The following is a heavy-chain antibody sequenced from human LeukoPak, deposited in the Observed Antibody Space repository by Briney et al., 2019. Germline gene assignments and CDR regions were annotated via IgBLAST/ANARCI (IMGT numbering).Heavy chain of an antibody. J-gene: IGHJ4*02. CDR1: GGSFSDCY. CDR2: INHSGST. Sequence: PSETLSLTCAVYGGSFSDCYWTSVRQSPGKGLEWIGEINHSGSTNYNPSLKSRVTISADTSKSQFSLKVTSVTAADTALYYCARVAPPSRNGYYLGYWGQGTLVTISS. D-gene: IGHD5-12*01. CDR3: ARVAPPSRNGYYLGY. V-gene: IGHV4-34*01.